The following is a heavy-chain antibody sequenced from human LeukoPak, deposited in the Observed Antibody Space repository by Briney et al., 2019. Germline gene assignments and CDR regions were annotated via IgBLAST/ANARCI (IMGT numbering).Heavy chain of an antibody. D-gene: IGHD3-22*01. V-gene: IGHV4-30-4*01. CDR3: ARDRYYYDSGGYYRHFDY. CDR1: GGSISSGDYY. J-gene: IGHJ4*02. Sequence: SETLSLTCTVSGGSISSGDYYWSWIRQPPGKGLEWIGYIYYSGSTYYNPSLKSRVTISVDTSKNQFSLKLSSVTAADTAVYYCARDRYYYDSGGYYRHFDYWGQGTLVTVSS. CDR2: IYYSGST.